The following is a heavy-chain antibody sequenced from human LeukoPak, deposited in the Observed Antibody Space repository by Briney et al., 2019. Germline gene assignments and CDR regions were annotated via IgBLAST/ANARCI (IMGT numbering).Heavy chain of an antibody. CDR1: GYSISSGYY. Sequence: SETLSLTCTVSGYSISSGYYWGWIRQPPGKGLEWIGSIYHSGRTFYNPSLKSRVTISVDTSKNQFSLKLTSVTAADTAVYYCAKSNGYGLVDIWGQGTMVTVSS. D-gene: IGHD3-10*01. CDR3: AKSNGYGLVDI. V-gene: IGHV4-38-2*02. CDR2: IYHSGRT. J-gene: IGHJ3*02.